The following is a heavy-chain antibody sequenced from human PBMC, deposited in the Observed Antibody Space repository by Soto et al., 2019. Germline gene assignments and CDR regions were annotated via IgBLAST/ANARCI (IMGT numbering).Heavy chain of an antibody. CDR3: ATDRVAAVIYGMDV. J-gene: IGHJ6*02. Sequence: ASVKVSCKVSGYTLTELSMHWVRHAPGKGREWMGGFHPEDGETIYAQKFQGRVTMTEDTSTDTAYMELSSLRSADTAVYYCATDRVAAVIYGMDVWGQGTTVTVSS. CDR2: FHPEDGET. CDR1: GYTLTELS. V-gene: IGHV1-24*01. D-gene: IGHD6-13*01.